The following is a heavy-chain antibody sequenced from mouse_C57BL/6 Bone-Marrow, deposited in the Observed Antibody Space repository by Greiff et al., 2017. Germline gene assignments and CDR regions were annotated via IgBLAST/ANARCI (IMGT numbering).Heavy chain of an antibody. D-gene: IGHD1-1*01. Sequence: EVKLMESGGGLVKPGGSLKLSCAASEYTFPDYGMHWVRQAPEKGLEWVAYISSGRSTIYYAAPVKGPFTISRATAKDTLFMQMTSLRSEDTAMYYCARRGYYGSSAWFAYWGQGTLVTVSA. J-gene: IGHJ3*01. CDR1: EYTFPDYG. V-gene: IGHV5-17*01. CDR2: ISSGRSTI. CDR3: ARRGYYGSSAWFAY.